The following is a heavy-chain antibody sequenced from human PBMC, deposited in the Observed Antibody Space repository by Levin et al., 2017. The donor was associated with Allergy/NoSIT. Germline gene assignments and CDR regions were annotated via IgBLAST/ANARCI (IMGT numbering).Heavy chain of an antibody. CDR2: INWNGGST. J-gene: IGHJ5*02. D-gene: IGHD6-19*01. CDR3: ARDGGESSGWGNWFDP. V-gene: IGHV3-20*01. Sequence: GESLKISCAASGFTFYDYGMSWVRQAPGKGLELVSGINWNGGSTGYADSVKGRFTISRDNAKNSLYLQMNSLRAEDTALYHCARDGGESSGWGNWFDPWGQGTLVTVSS. CDR1: GFTFYDYG.